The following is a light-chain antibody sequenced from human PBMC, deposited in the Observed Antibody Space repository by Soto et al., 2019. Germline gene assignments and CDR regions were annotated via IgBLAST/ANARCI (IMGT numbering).Light chain of an antibody. CDR3: QHYGSSWT. Sequence: EIVLTQSPGTLSLSPGERATLSCRASQSVSNNYLAWYQQKPGQAPRLLIYGASSGATGIPDRFSGSGSGTDFTLTISRLEPEDFAVYYCQHYGSSWTFGQGTKVDIK. V-gene: IGKV3-20*01. CDR1: QSVSNNY. CDR2: GAS. J-gene: IGKJ1*01.